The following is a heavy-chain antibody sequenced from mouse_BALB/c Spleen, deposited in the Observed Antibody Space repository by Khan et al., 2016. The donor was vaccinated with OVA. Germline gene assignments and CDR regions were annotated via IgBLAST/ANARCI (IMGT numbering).Heavy chain of an antibody. J-gene: IGHJ3*01. CDR3: SRPVGYYAWFAY. Sequence: EVKLEVSGGGLVQPGGSMKLSCVASGFTFSNFWMNWVRQSPEKGLEWVAEIRLKSNNYATHYAESVKGRFTISRDDSKSSVYLQMNNLRAEDTGIDYCSRPVGYYAWFAYWGQGTLVTVSA. CDR2: IRLKSNNYAT. V-gene: IGHV6-6*02. D-gene: IGHD2-3*01. CDR1: GFTFSNFW.